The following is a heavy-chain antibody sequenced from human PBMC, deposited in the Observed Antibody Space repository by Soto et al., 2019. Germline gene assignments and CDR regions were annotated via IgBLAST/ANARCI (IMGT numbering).Heavy chain of an antibody. CDR1: GGSISSYY. V-gene: IGHV4-59*01. D-gene: IGHD2-2*01. J-gene: IGHJ6*03. CDR3: ARGTLETIVVVPAANPLPHYYYYYYMDV. CDR2: IYYSGST. Sequence: QVQLQESGPGLVKPSETLSLTCTVSGGSISSYYWSWIRQPPGKGLEWIGYIYYSGSTNYNPSLKSRVTISVDTSKNQFSLKLSSVTAADTAVYYCARGTLETIVVVPAANPLPHYYYYYYMDVWGKGTTVTVSS.